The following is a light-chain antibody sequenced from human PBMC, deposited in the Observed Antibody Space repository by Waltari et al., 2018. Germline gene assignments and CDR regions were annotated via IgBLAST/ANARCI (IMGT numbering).Light chain of an antibody. J-gene: IGLJ3*02. Sequence: QSALTQPPSASGSPGQSVTISCTATSSDVGATDHVSWYRQEPGKAPKLLIYDVTKRPSGVPDRFSGSRSGNTASLTVSGLQAEDEADYFCSAYTGVNSLLFGGGTKLTVL. CDR2: DVT. CDR3: SAYTGVNSLL. CDR1: SSDVGATDH. V-gene: IGLV2-8*01.